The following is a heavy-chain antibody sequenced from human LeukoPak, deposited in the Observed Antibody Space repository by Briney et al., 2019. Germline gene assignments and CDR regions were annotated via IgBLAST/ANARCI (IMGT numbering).Heavy chain of an antibody. J-gene: IGHJ4*02. CDR3: ARGDYDSSGYYYY. V-gene: IGHV4-31*03. Sequence: SQTLSLTCTVSGVSISGGDYYWTWIRQHPGKGLEWIGYIYYSGSTYYNPSLKSRVTISVDTSKNQFSLKLSSVTAADTAVYYCARGDYDSSGYYYYWGQGTLVTVSS. CDR1: GVSISGGDYY. CDR2: IYYSGST. D-gene: IGHD3-22*01.